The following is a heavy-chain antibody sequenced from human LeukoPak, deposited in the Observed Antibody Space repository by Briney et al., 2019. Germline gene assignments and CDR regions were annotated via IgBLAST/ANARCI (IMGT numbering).Heavy chain of an antibody. CDR1: GGSFSGYY. D-gene: IGHD5-18*01. J-gene: IGHJ4*02. V-gene: IGHV4-34*01. Sequence: PSETLSLTCAVYGGSFSGYYWSWIRQPPGKGLEWIGEINHSGSTNYNPSLKSRVTISVDTSKNQFSLKLSAVTAPDTAVFYCARGHASYSYGFRYWGQGTLVTVSS. CDR3: ARGHASYSYGFRY. CDR2: INHSGST.